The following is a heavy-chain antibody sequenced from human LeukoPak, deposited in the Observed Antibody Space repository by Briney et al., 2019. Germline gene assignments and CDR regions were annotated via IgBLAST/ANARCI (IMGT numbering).Heavy chain of an antibody. D-gene: IGHD3-22*01. CDR3: ARDPTSYYDSSGYYFDY. CDR1: GDSVSSNSAT. CDR2: TYYRSKWYK. Sequence: SQTLSLTCAISGDSVSSNSATWNWIRQSPSRGLEWLGRTYYRSKWYKYYAVSVKGRITINPDTSKNQFSLQLNSVTPEDTAVYYCARDPTSYYDSSGYYFDYWGQGTLVTVSS. V-gene: IGHV6-1*01. J-gene: IGHJ4*02.